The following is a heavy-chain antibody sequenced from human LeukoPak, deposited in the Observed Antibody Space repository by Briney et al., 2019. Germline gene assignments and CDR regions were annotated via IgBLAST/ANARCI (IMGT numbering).Heavy chain of an antibody. CDR1: GFTFSGYT. J-gene: IGHJ4*02. Sequence: GGSLRLSRAASGFTFSGYTMNWVRQAPGKGLEWVSSVSSSGSDIYYADSMKGRFTISRDNAKNSLYLQMNNLRAEDTALYYCARGVTAGDYWGQGTLVTVSS. D-gene: IGHD2-21*02. V-gene: IGHV3-21*01. CDR3: ARGVTAGDY. CDR2: VSSSGSDI.